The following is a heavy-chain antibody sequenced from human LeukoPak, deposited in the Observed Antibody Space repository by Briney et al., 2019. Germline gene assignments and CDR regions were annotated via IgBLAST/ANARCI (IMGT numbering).Heavy chain of an antibody. D-gene: IGHD1-14*01. J-gene: IGHJ5*02. Sequence: SETLSLTCTVSGYSISSGYYWGWIRQPPGKGLEWIGSIYHSGNTYYNPSLKSRVTISVDTSKNQFSLKLSSVTAADTAVYYCTRAPRKAWLDPWGQGTLVTVSS. CDR1: GYSISSGYY. CDR2: IYHSGNT. V-gene: IGHV4-38-2*02. CDR3: TRAPRKAWLDP.